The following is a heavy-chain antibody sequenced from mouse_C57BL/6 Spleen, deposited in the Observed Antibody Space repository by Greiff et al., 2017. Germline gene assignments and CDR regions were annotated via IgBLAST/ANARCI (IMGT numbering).Heavy chain of an antibody. J-gene: IGHJ1*03. V-gene: IGHV5-9-1*02. CDR1: GFTFSSYA. CDR3: TRDLITTVPNWYFDV. D-gene: IGHD1-1*01. Sequence: EVNVVESGEGLVKPGGSLKLSCAASGFTFSSYAMSWVRQTPEKRLEWVAYISSGGDYIYYADTVKGRFTISRDNARNTLYLQMSSLKSEDTAMYYCTRDLITTVPNWYFDVWGTGTTVTVSS. CDR2: ISSGGDYI.